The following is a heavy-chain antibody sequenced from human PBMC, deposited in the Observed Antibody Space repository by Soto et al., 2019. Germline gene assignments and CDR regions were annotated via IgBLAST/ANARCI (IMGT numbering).Heavy chain of an antibody. CDR3: AKGGLEYDFWSPSYGMDV. V-gene: IGHV3-23*01. Sequence: EVQLLESGGGLVQPGGSLRLSCAASGFTFSSYAMSWVRQAPGKGLEWVSAISGSGGSTYYADSVKGRFTISRDNSKNTLYLQMNSLRAEDTAVYYCAKGGLEYDFWSPSYGMDVWGQGTTVTVSS. J-gene: IGHJ6*02. CDR2: ISGSGGST. CDR1: GFTFSSYA. D-gene: IGHD3-3*01.